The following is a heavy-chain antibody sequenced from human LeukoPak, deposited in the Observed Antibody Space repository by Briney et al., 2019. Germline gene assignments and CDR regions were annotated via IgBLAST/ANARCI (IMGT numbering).Heavy chain of an antibody. D-gene: IGHD6-13*01. CDR1: GYTFTSYY. CDR3: ARTAGIAAAGNNWFDP. V-gene: IGHV1-46*01. Sequence: ASVKVSCKASGYTFTSYYMHWVRQAPGQGLEWMGIINPSGGSTSYAQKFQGRVTMTRDTSTSTVCMELSSLRSEDTAVYYCARTAGIAAAGNNWFDPWGQGTLVTVSS. CDR2: INPSGGST. J-gene: IGHJ5*02.